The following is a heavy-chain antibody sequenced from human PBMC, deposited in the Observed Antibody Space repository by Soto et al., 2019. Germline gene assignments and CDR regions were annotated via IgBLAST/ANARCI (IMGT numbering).Heavy chain of an antibody. CDR1: GFTYSNYA. CDR3: TRDWPWSEIX. J-gene: IGHJ4*02. V-gene: IGHV3-48*02. Sequence: PGGSLRLSCAASGFTYSNYAMNWVRQAPEKGLEWVSYIGSSSSSIYYGDSVKVRFTISRDNAKNSLYLKMNSLRDEDTAVYYCTRDWPWSEIXWGQVVQVTVSX. CDR2: IGSSSSSI. D-gene: IGHD3-3*01.